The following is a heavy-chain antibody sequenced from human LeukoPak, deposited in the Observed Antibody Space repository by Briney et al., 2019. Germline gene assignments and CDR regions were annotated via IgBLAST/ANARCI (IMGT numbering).Heavy chain of an antibody. CDR2: IYSGDNS. D-gene: IGHD2-15*01. Sequence: GGSLRLSCAASGFSVGSNYMTWVRQAPGKGLEWVSVIYSGDNSCYADSVKGRFTISRDTPKNTLYLQMSSLRAEDTAVYYCARDTGSGYYSGNRCRAAFDVWGQGTMVTVSS. CDR1: GFSVGSNY. J-gene: IGHJ3*01. V-gene: IGHV3-53*01. CDR3: ARDTGSGYYSGNRCRAAFDV.